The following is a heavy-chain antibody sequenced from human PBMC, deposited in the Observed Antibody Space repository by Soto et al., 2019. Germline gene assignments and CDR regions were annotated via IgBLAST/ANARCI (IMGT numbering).Heavy chain of an antibody. CDR1: GGSFRNYY. V-gene: IGHV4-34*01. J-gene: IGHJ5*02. CDR2: VNHSGEA. D-gene: IGHD2-15*01. CDR3: ARVYCSGGSCYWFDP. Sequence: SETLSLTCGVYGGSFRNYYWIWVRQPPGKGLEWIGEVNHSGEATYNPSLQSRVSISLDTSKNQFSLKLSSVTAADTAVYYCARVYCSGGSCYWFDPWGQGTLVTSPQ.